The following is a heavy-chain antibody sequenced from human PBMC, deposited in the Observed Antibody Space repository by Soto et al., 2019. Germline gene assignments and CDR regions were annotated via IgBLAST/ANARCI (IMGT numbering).Heavy chain of an antibody. CDR3: AKPRITMVRGVSPAGHYYYGMDV. D-gene: IGHD3-10*01. Sequence: AGGSLRLSCAASGFTFSSYAMSWVRQAPGKGLEWVSAISGSGGSTYYADSVKGRFTISRDNSKNTLYLQMNSLRAEDTAVYYCAKPRITMVRGVSPAGHYYYGMDVWGQGTTVTVSS. J-gene: IGHJ6*02. V-gene: IGHV3-23*01. CDR2: ISGSGGST. CDR1: GFTFSSYA.